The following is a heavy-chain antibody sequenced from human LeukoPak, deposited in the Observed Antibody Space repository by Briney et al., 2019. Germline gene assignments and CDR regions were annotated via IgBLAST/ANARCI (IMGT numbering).Heavy chain of an antibody. D-gene: IGHD4-23*01. Sequence: PGGSLRLSCAASGFIFSSYAIHWVRQAPGKGLEYVSAISSNGDSTYYANSVKGRFTISRDNSKNTLYLQMNSLRAEDTAVYYCAGAPPSYGGNELDYWGQGTLVTVSS. J-gene: IGHJ4*02. CDR1: GFIFSSYA. CDR2: ISSNGDST. V-gene: IGHV3-64*01. CDR3: AGAPPSYGGNELDY.